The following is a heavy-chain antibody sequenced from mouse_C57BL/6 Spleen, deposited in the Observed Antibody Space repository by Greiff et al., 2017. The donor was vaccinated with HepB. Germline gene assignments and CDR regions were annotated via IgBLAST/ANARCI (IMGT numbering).Heavy chain of an antibody. J-gene: IGHJ1*03. CDR2: IDPSDSYT. D-gene: IGHD2-5*01. CDR1: GYTFTSYW. V-gene: IGHV1-59*01. CDR3: ARHSNYWYFDV. Sequence: VQLQQPGAELVRPGTSVKLSCKASGYTFTSYWMHWVKQRPGQGLEWIGVIDPSDSYTNYNQKFKGKATLTVDTSSSTAYMQLSSLTSEDSAVYYCARHSNYWYFDVWGTGTTVTVSS.